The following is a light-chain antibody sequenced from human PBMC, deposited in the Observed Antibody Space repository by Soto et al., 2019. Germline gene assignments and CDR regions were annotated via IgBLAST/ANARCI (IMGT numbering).Light chain of an antibody. V-gene: IGKV3-20*01. J-gene: IGKJ2*01. CDR3: QQDGGSPPYT. CDR1: QTISSSY. Sequence: VLTQSPGTLSLSPGERATISCWASQTISSSYLAWYQHKPGQAPRLLIYGASSRATGIPHRFSGSGSGTDFTLTISRLEPEDCGVYYCQQDGGSPPYTFGQGTRLEIK. CDR2: GAS.